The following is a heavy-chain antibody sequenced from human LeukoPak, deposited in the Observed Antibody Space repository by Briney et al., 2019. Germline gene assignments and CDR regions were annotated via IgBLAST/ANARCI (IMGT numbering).Heavy chain of an antibody. V-gene: IGHV3-23*01. Sequence: PGGSLRLSCAASGFTVSSNYMSWVRQAPGKGLEWVSAISGSGGSTYYADSVKGRFTISRDNSKNTLYLQMNSLRAEDTAVYYCAKARDKSCSSTSCTRGYFDYWGQGTLVTVSS. CDR2: ISGSGGST. CDR3: AKARDKSCSSTSCTRGYFDY. J-gene: IGHJ4*02. CDR1: GFTVSSNY. D-gene: IGHD2-2*01.